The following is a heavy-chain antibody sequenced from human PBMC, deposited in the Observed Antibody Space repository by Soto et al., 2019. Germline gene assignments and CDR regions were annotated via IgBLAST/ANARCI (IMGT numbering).Heavy chain of an antibody. V-gene: IGHV5-51*01. Sequence: GESLEIFCKGSGYSFSRYWVGWVRQMPGKSLEWMVFIYPADFDTRYSPPFQVHVTISPDKPISTAYLQWTSLKASDTAMYYCARHDSSGYYSGYYYYGMDVWGQGTTVNVSS. CDR2: IYPADFDT. CDR1: GYSFSRYW. CDR3: ARHDSSGYYSGYYYYGMDV. J-gene: IGHJ6*02. D-gene: IGHD3-22*01.